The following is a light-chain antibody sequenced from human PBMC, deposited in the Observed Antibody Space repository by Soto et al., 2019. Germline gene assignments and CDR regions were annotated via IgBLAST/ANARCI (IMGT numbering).Light chain of an antibody. J-gene: IGKJ4*01. CDR2: GAS. CDR3: QQYNNWPLT. Sequence: EIVLTQSPGTLSLSPGERATLTCRASQSVSSSYSAWYQQKPGQAPRFLIYGASYRATGIPARFSGSGSGTEFTLTISSLQSEDFAVYYCQQYNNWPLTFGGGTKVDI. CDR1: QSVSSSY. V-gene: IGKV3D-15*01.